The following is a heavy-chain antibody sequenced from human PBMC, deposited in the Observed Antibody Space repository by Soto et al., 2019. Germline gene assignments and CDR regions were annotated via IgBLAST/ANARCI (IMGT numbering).Heavy chain of an antibody. Sequence: QVQLQESGPGLVKPSETLSLTCTVSGGSISSYYWSWIRQPPGKGLEWIGYIYYSGSTNYNPSLKSRVTISVDTSKIQFSLKLSSVTAADTAVYYCARVLPYGWSYFDYWGQGTLVTVSS. D-gene: IGHD6-19*01. J-gene: IGHJ4*02. CDR3: ARVLPYGWSYFDY. V-gene: IGHV4-59*01. CDR2: IYYSGST. CDR1: GGSISSYY.